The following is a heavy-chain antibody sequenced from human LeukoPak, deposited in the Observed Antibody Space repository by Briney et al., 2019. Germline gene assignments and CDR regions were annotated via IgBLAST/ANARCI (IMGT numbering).Heavy chain of an antibody. J-gene: IGHJ5*02. D-gene: IGHD6-13*01. Sequence: SQTLSLTCTVSGGSISSGGYYWSWIRQHPGKGLEWIGYIYYSGSTYYNPSLKSRVTISVGTSKNQFSLKLSSVTAADTAVYYCARDSGIAAAGTWFDPWGQGTLVTVSS. CDR2: IYYSGST. CDR1: GGSISSGGYY. V-gene: IGHV4-31*03. CDR3: ARDSGIAAAGTWFDP.